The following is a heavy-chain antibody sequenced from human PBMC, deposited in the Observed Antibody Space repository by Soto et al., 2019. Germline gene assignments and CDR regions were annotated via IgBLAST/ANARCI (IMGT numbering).Heavy chain of an antibody. CDR1: GYTFTSYG. CDR3: ARHGLLWFGETRYYGMDV. D-gene: IGHD3-10*01. CDR2: IIPIFGTA. V-gene: IGHV1-69*13. J-gene: IGHJ6*02. Sequence: GASVKVACKASGYTFTSYGSSWVRQAHRQGLEWMGGIIPIFGTANYAQKFQGRVTITADESTSTAYMELSSLRSEDTAVYYCARHGLLWFGETRYYGMDVWGQGTTVTVSS.